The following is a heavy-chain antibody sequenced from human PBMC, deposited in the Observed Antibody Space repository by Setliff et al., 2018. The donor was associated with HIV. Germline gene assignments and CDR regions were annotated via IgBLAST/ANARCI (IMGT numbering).Heavy chain of an antibody. Sequence: GSLRLSCDASGFTFSSYSINWVRQAPGGGLEWVSSISLGSGGAIDYADSVQGRFTISRDNSKNSLYLQMNSRRVEDKAVYYCARDYLYYNLYNGSPVYGMDVWGQGTTVTVSS. CDR2: ISLGSGGAI. V-gene: IGHV3-21*01. D-gene: IGHD3-3*01. CDR3: ARDYLYYNLYNGSPVYGMDV. CDR1: GFTFSSYS. J-gene: IGHJ6*02.